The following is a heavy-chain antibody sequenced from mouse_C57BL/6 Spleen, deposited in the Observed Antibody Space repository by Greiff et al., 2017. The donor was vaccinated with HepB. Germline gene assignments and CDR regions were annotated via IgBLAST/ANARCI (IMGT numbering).Heavy chain of an antibody. CDR3: ARDPYGSSLTFDY. V-gene: IGHV5-16*01. Sequence: EVKLMESEGGLVQPGSSMKLSCTASGFTFSDYYMAWVRQVPEKGLEWVANINYDGSSTYYLDSLKSRFIISRDNAKNILYLQMSSLKSEDTATYYCARDPYGSSLTFDYWGQGTTLTVSS. D-gene: IGHD1-1*01. CDR2: INYDGSST. CDR1: GFTFSDYY. J-gene: IGHJ2*01.